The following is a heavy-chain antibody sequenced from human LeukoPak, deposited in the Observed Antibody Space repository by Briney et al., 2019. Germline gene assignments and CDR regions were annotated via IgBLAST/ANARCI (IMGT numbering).Heavy chain of an antibody. CDR1: GGSFSGYY. V-gene: IGHV4-34*01. D-gene: IGHD6-19*01. CDR2: INHSGST. CDR3: ARKKSSGWSTPANYFDY. J-gene: IGHJ4*02. Sequence: SETLSLTCAVYGGSFSGYYWSWIRQPPGKGLEWIGEINHSGSTNYNPSLESPVTISLDTSKKQFSLKLSSVTAADTAVYYCARKKSSGWSTPANYFDYWGQGTLVTVSS.